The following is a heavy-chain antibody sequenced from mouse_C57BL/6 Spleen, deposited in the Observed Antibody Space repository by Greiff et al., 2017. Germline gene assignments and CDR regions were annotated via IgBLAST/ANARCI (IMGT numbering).Heavy chain of an antibody. Sequence: EVKLVESGPGLVKPSQSLSLTCSVTGYSITSGYYWNWIRQFPGNKLEWMGYISYDGSNNYNPSLKNLISITRDTSKNQFFLKLNSVTTEDTATYYCARDSYYDYLAYWGQGTLVTVSA. CDR3: ARDSYYDYLAY. CDR1: GYSITSGYY. CDR2: ISYDGSN. J-gene: IGHJ3*01. D-gene: IGHD2-4*01. V-gene: IGHV3-6*01.